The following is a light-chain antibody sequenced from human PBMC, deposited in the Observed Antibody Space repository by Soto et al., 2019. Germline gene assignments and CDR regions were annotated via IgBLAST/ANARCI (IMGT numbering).Light chain of an antibody. CDR1: QSISPW. V-gene: IGKV1-5*03. Sequence: DIQMTQSPSTLSASVGDRVTITCRASQSISPWLAWYQQKPGKAPKLLIYKAFSLESGVPSRFSGSGSGTEFTLTISSLQPDDFATYYCQQYNSYSGTFGQGTKVDIK. CDR2: KAF. J-gene: IGKJ1*01. CDR3: QQYNSYSGT.